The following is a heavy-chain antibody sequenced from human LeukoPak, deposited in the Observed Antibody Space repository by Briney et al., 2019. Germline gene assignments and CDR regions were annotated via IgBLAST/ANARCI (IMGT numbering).Heavy chain of an antibody. J-gene: IGHJ4*02. CDR3: AKDEGYFDY. CDR2: ISSGGST. CDR1: GFTFSSYG. Sequence: GGSLRLSCAASGFTFSSYGMHWVRQAPGKGLEWVSYISSGGSTYYADSVKGRFTISRDNSKNTLYLQMNSLRAEDTAVYYCAKDEGYFDYWGQGTLVTVSS. V-gene: IGHV3-23*01.